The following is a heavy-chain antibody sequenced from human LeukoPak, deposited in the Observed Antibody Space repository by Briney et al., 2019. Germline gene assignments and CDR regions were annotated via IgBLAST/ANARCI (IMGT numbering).Heavy chain of an antibody. CDR1: GFTLRSYG. CDR3: ARGMYSSSWTGYYYYYMDV. J-gene: IGHJ6*03. V-gene: IGHV3-30*03. CDR2: ISYDGSNK. D-gene: IGHD6-13*01. Sequence: GRSLRLSCVASGFTLRSYGMHWVRQAPGKGLEWVAVISYDGSNKYYVDSVKGRFTISRDNSKNTLYLQMNSLRAEDTAVYYCARGMYSSSWTGYYYYYMDVWGKGTTVTISS.